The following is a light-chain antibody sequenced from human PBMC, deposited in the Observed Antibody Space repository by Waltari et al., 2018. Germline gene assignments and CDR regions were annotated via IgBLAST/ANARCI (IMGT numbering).Light chain of an antibody. V-gene: IGKV3-15*01. CDR2: GAS. CDR3: QQYNNWPPGT. CDR1: QRLGSN. J-gene: IGKJ1*01. Sequence: EIMMTQSPATLSKSPGESATLSCRASQRLGSNLAWYQQRPGQAPRLVIYGASTRATGVPPRFSGRGSGTEFTLTISSLQSEDFAVYYCQQYNNWPPGTFGQGTKVEIK.